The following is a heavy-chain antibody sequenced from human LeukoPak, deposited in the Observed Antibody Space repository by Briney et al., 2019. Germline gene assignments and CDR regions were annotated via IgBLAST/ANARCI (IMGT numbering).Heavy chain of an antibody. J-gene: IGHJ4*02. CDR2: INPNSGGT. V-gene: IGHV1-2*02. D-gene: IGHD2-2*01. CDR1: GYTFTGYY. Sequence: ASVKVSCKASGYTFTGYYMHWVRQAPGQGLEWMGWINPNSGGTNYAQQFQGRVTMTRDTSISTAYMELSRLRSDDTAVYYCARDVGYCSSTSCRDYWGQGTLVTVSS. CDR3: ARDVGYCSSTSCRDY.